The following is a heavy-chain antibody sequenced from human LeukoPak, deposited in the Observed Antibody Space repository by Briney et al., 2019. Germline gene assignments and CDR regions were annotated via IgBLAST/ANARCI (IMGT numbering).Heavy chain of an antibody. CDR2: IYYSGGT. CDR1: GGSISSGSYY. Sequence: PSETLSLTCTVSGGSISSGSYYWGWIRQPPGKGLEWIGRIYYSGGTYYNPSLQSRVTISIDTSKNQFSLKLSSVTAADTAVYYCARLTSNGATYFEYWGQGTLVTVSS. J-gene: IGHJ4*02. D-gene: IGHD2-2*01. V-gene: IGHV4-39*01. CDR3: ARLTSNGATYFEY.